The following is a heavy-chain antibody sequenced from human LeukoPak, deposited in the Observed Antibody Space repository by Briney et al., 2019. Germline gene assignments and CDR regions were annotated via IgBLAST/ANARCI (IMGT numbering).Heavy chain of an antibody. J-gene: IGHJ4*02. D-gene: IGHD1-1*01. Sequence: SETLSLTCTVSGGSISSSSYSWGWIRQPPGKGLEWIGSIYYSGSTYYNPSLKSRVTISVDTSKNQFSLKLSSVTAADTAVYYCARRRGDRGYDWGQGTLVTVSS. V-gene: IGHV4-39*01. CDR2: IYYSGST. CDR1: GGSISSSSYS. CDR3: ARRRGDRGYD.